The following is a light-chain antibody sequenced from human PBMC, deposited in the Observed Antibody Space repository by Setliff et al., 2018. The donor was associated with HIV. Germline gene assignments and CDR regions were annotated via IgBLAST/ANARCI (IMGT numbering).Light chain of an antibody. CDR2: DVS. V-gene: IGLV2-11*01. CDR3: TSYTSSSTLV. Sequence: QSALTQPRSVSGSPGQSVTISCTGTSSDFGGYNYVSWYQQHPGKAPKLMIYDVSKRPSGVPDRFSGSKSGNTASLTISGLQAEDEADYYCTSYTSSSTLVFGGGTKVTVL. CDR1: SSDFGGYNY. J-gene: IGLJ3*02.